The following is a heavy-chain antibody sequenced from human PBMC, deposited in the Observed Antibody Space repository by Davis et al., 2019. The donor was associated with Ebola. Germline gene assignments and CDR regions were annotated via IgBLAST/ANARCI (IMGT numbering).Heavy chain of an antibody. V-gene: IGHV1-18*01. D-gene: IGHD3-22*01. CDR1: GYTFTSYG. CDR3: ARDHRYYYDSSGYPSAY. CDR2: ISAYNGNT. J-gene: IGHJ4*02. Sequence: AASVKVSCKASGYTFTSYGISWVRQAPGQGLEWMGWISAYNGNTNYAQKLQGRVTMTTDTSTSIAYMELRSLRSDDTAVYYCARDHRYYYDSSGYPSAYWGQGTLVTVSS.